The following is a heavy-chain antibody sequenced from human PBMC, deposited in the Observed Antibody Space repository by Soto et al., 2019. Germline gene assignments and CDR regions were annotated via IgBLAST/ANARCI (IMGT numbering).Heavy chain of an antibody. J-gene: IGHJ4*02. D-gene: IGHD1-1*01. Sequence: QVHLVQSGAEVKKPAASVKVSCKASGYTFTNYAIHWVRQAPGQRLEWMGWINAGNGKTKYSEKLQGRVTIARDTSASTAYMEVTSLRSEDTAVYYCARWANGDGFDFWGQGTLVTVSS. V-gene: IGHV1-3*01. CDR1: GYTFTNYA. CDR3: ARWANGDGFDF. CDR2: INAGNGKT.